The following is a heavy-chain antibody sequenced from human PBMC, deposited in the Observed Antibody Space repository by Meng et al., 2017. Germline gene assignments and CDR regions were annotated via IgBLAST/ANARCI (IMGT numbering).Heavy chain of an antibody. CDR3: ARFYDSSGNDY. V-gene: IGHV4-4*02. D-gene: IGHD3-22*01. CDR1: GGSISSSNW. J-gene: IGHJ4*02. CDR2: IYHSGST. Sequence: QGHLQGLGPGLVKPSGTLSLTGAVAGGSISSSNWWSWVRQPPGKGLEWIGEIYHSGSTNYNPSLKSRVTISVDKSKNQFSLKLSSVTAADTAVYYCARFYDSSGNDYWGQGTLVTVSS.